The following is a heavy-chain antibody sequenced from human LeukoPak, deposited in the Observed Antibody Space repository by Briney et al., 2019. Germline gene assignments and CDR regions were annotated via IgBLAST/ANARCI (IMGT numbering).Heavy chain of an antibody. CDR2: ISSNGGST. J-gene: IGHJ3*02. CDR3: VKDPVAVGYTDAFDI. Sequence: LRXSCSAXXXXXXXXAMHWXRXAPGXXLXXVXXISSNGGSTYYADSVKGRFTISRDNSKNTLYLQMSSLRAEDTAVHYCVKDPVAVGYTDAFDIWGQGTMVTVSS. D-gene: IGHD2-15*01. CDR1: XXXXXXXA. V-gene: IGHV3-64D*06.